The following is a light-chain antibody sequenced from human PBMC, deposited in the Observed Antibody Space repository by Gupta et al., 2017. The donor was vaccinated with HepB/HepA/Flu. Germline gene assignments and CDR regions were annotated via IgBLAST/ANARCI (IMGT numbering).Light chain of an antibody. Sequence: QSALTQPASVSGSPGQSITISCTGTRSDVGSYNLVSWYQQPPGKAPKLMIYEVNKWTAGFSNRFSGSKSGNTASLTISGLQAEDEADYYCCSYASTTVVFGGGTKLTVL. J-gene: IGLJ2*01. V-gene: IGLV2-23*02. CDR1: RSDVGSYNL. CDR3: CSYASTTVV. CDR2: EVN.